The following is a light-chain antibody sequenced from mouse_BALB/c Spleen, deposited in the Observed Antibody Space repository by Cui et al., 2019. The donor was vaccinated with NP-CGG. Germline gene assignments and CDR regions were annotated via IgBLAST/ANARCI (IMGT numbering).Light chain of an antibody. Sequence: VVTQETAPTTSPGETVTLTCRSSTGAVTTSNYANWVQEKPDHLFTGLIGGTNNRVPGVPTRFSGTLIGDKAALTITGAQTEDEAIYFCALWYSNHWVFGGGTKLTVL. J-gene: IGLJ1*01. CDR2: GTN. CDR3: ALWYSNHWV. CDR1: TGAVTTSNY. V-gene: IGLV1*01.